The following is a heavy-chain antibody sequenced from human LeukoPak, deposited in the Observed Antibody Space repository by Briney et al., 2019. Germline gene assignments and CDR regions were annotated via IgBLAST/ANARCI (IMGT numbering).Heavy chain of an antibody. J-gene: IGHJ3*02. Sequence: GGSLRLSCAASGFTFSSYSMNWVRQAPGKGLEWVAFIRYDGINKYYADSVKGRFTISRDSFKNTLYLQMNSLRPEDTAVYYCAKEGDYYGSGGYRDGFDIWGQGTRATVSS. CDR3: AKEGDYYGSGGYRDGFDI. V-gene: IGHV3-30*02. D-gene: IGHD3-10*01. CDR1: GFTFSSYS. CDR2: IRYDGINK.